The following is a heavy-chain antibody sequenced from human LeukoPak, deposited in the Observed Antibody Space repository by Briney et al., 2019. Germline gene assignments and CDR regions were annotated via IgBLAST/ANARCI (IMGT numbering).Heavy chain of an antibody. CDR3: AKDIELST. Sequence: GESLRLSCAASGFTFSTFAMTWVRQGPGKGLEWVSSIDGSGAGTYYADPVKGQFSISRDNSKSTLYLQMYSLTAGDTAVYYCAKDIELSTWGLGTMVTVSS. V-gene: IGHV3-23*01. CDR2: IDGSGAGT. J-gene: IGHJ3*01. CDR1: GFTFSTFA. D-gene: IGHD3-16*02.